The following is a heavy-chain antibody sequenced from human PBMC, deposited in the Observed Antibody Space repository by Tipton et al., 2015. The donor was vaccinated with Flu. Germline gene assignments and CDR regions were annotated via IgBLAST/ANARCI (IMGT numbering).Heavy chain of an antibody. CDR2: IYYTGRT. D-gene: IGHD6-6*01. CDR3: ARGSSSSSGYSHYYGMDV. J-gene: IGHJ6*02. Sequence: TLSLTCSVSGGSFRSGGYYWTWIRQHPGGGLEWIGYIYYTGRTNYNPSLKSRVTMSLDTPKNQFSLNLNSVTAADTAVYYCARGSSSSSGYSHYYGMDVWGQGTTVTVSS. V-gene: IGHV4-31*03. CDR1: GGSFRSGGYY.